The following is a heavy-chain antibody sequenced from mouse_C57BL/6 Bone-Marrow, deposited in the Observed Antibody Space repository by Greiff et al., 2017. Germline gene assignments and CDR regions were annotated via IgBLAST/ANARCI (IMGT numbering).Heavy chain of an antibody. CDR3: ARSWGLWYPAWFAY. V-gene: IGHV1-81*01. CDR2: IYPRSGNT. D-gene: IGHD2-1*01. Sequence: VQLQQSGAELARPGASVKLSCKASGYTFTSYGISWVKQRTGQGLEWIGEIYPRSGNTYYNEKFKGKATLTADKSSSTAYMELRSLTSEDSAVYFCARSWGLWYPAWFAYWGQGTLVTVSA. CDR1: GYTFTSYG. J-gene: IGHJ3*01.